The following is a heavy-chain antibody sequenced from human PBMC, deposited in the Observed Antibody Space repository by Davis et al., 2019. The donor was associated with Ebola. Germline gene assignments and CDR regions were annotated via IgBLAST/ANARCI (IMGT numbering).Heavy chain of an antibody. V-gene: IGHV4-30-4*01. CDR1: GDSISSGDYF. D-gene: IGHD2-21*01. J-gene: IGHJ5*02. CDR2: IYYSGST. Sequence: TLSLTCTVSGDSISSGDYFWSWIRQPPGKGLEWIGYIYYSGSTYYNPSLKSRVTISVDTSKNQFSLKLSSVTAADTAVYYCARARVGISYWFDPWGQGTLVTVSS. CDR3: ARARVGISYWFDP.